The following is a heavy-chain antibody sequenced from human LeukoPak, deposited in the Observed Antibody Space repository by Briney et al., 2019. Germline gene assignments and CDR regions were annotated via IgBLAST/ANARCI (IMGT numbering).Heavy chain of an antibody. CDR2: ISGSGGST. V-gene: IGHV3-23*01. CDR3: AKGSVGYCSSTSCYNDYYYYYYMDV. D-gene: IGHD2-2*02. CDR1: GFTFSSYA. J-gene: IGHJ6*03. Sequence: AGGSLRLFCAASGFTFSSYAMSWVRQAPGKGLEWVSAISGSGGSTYYADSVKGRFTISRDNSKNTLYLQMNSLRAEDTAVYYCAKGSVGYCSSTSCYNDYYYYYYMDVWGKGTTVTVSS.